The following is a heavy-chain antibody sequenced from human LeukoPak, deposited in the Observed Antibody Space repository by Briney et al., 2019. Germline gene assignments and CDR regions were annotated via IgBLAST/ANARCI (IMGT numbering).Heavy chain of an antibody. CDR3: ASGPGTSVVRGVSPKY. J-gene: IGHJ4*02. CDR2: INHRGVT. D-gene: IGHD3-10*01. CDR1: GGSFSGYF. V-gene: IGHV4-34*01. Sequence: SETLSLTCAVYGGSFSGYFCWIRQSPGKGLEWIGEINHRGVTNYRPSLGGRVSIFTDRSLNQFSLRLTSVTAADTGTYYCASGPGTSVVRGVSPKYWGQGTPVTVSS.